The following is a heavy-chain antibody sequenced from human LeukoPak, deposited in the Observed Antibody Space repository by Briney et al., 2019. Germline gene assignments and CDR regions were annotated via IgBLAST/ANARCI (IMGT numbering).Heavy chain of an antibody. CDR1: GFPFSSYW. V-gene: IGHV3-7*04. D-gene: IGHD5-24*01. CDR3: TRVGYIDEGIDY. Sequence: GGSLRLSCVASGFPFSSYWMTWVRQAPGKGLEWVANIKQDGSEKSYVDSVKGRFTISRDNAKNSLYLQMNSLRAEDTAIYYCTRVGYIDEGIDYWGQGTLVTVSS. CDR2: IKQDGSEK. J-gene: IGHJ4*02.